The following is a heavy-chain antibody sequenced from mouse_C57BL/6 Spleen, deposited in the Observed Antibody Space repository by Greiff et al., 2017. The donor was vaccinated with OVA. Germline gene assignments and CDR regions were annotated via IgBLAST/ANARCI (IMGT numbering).Heavy chain of an antibody. CDR1: GYTFTDYN. V-gene: IGHV1-18*01. D-gene: IGHD1-1*01. CDR3: ARTYYGSSYWYFDV. CDR2: INPNNGGT. Sequence: VQLKQSGPELVKPGASVKIPCKASGYTFTDYNMDWVKQSHGKSLEWIGDINPNNGGTIYNQKFKGKATLTVAKSSSTAYMELRSLTSEDTAVYYCARTYYGSSYWYFDVWGTGTTVTVSS. J-gene: IGHJ1*03.